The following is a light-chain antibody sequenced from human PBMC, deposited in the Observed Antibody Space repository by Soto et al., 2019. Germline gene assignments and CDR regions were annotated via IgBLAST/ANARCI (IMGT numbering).Light chain of an antibody. CDR2: EGT. CDR3: CSYASSSSYV. Sequence: QSVLTQPASVSGSPGQSITISCSGTTSDVGGYNLVSWYQQHTAKAPKLLIYEGTQRPSGVSSRFSCSKSDNTASLTISGLQAEDEADYYCCSYASSSSYVFGTGTKVTVL. CDR1: TSDVGGYNL. J-gene: IGLJ1*01. V-gene: IGLV2-23*01.